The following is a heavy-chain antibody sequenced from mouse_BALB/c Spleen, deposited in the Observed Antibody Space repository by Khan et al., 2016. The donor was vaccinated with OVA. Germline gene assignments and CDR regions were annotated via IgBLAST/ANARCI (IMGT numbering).Heavy chain of an antibody. J-gene: IGHJ3*01. V-gene: IGHV5-6*01. CDR3: ARRGYDEVWFAY. CDR2: ISSAGSYT. Sequence: EVELVESGGDLVKPGGSLKLSCAASGFTFSNYDMSWVRQTPDKRLEWVATISSAGSYTYYPDSVKGRFTISRDNAKNTLYLQMSSLKSEDTAMYYCARRGYDEVWFAYWGQGTLVTVSA. CDR1: GFTFSNYD. D-gene: IGHD2-2*01.